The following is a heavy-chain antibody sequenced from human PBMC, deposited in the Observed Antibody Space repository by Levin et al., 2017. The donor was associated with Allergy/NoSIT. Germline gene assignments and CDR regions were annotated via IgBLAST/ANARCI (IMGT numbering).Heavy chain of an antibody. CDR1: GFTFSDYY. V-gene: IGHV3-69-1*01. Sequence: PGGSLRLSCAASGFTFSDYYMSWIRQAPGKGLEWLSSISSRSTIYYADSVKGRFTISRDNAKNSLYLPINSLRAEDTAVYYCARVGGSNYYDSSGYWDFDYWGQGTLVTVSS. CDR3: ARVGGSNYYDSSGYWDFDY. J-gene: IGHJ4*02. D-gene: IGHD3-22*01. CDR2: ISSRSTI.